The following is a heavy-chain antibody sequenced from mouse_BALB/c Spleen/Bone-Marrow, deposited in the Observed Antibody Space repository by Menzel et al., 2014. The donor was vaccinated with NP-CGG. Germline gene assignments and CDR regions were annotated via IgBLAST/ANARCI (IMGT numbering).Heavy chain of an antibody. Sequence: LQQSGAELVKPGASVKMSCKASGYTFTSYNMHWVKQTPGQGLEWIGAIYPGNGDTSYNQKFKGKATLTADKSSSTAYMQLSSLTSEDSAVDDCARSHCGSSVYWYFDVWGAGTTVTVSS. CDR2: IYPGNGDT. V-gene: IGHV1-12*01. CDR1: GYTFTSYN. D-gene: IGHD1-1*01. CDR3: ARSHCGSSVYWYFDV. J-gene: IGHJ1*01.